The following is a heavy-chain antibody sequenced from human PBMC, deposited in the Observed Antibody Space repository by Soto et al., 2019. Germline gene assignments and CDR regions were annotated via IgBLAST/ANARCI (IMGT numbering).Heavy chain of an antibody. CDR2: IYWDDDK. CDR1: GFSLSTTGVG. Sequence: ESGPTLVNPPQTLTLTCSFSGFSLSTTGVGVGWIRQPPGKALEWLALIYWDDDKRYNPSLNSRLTITKDTSKNQVVLAMTNMDPVDTATYYCVQSRCGGDCLQSYSSHSYYGLDVWGQGTTVTVS. J-gene: IGHJ6*02. V-gene: IGHV2-5*02. D-gene: IGHD2-21*02. CDR3: VQSRCGGDCLQSYSSHSYYGLDV.